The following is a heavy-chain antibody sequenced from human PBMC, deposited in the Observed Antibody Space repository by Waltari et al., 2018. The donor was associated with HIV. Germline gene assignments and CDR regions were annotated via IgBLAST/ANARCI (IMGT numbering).Heavy chain of an antibody. Sequence: QVQLQESGPGLVKPSETLSLTCNVSTDAIKTYSWNWIRPPPGKELEWIGYISYSGSTKYGPSLKSRVTMSLVSSKNQFSLKLRSVTAADTAVYFCARGRRWLQFHGHYYFDYWGQGTLVTVSS. D-gene: IGHD3-10*01. CDR2: ISYSGST. J-gene: IGHJ4*02. CDR3: ARGRRWLQFHGHYYFDY. V-gene: IGHV4-59*01. CDR1: TDAIKTYS.